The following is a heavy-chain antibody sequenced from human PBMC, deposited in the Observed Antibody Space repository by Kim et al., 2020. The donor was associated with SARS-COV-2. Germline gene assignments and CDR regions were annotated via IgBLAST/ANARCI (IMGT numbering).Heavy chain of an antibody. D-gene: IGHD4-17*01. V-gene: IGHV3-33*01. Sequence: ADSVKGRFTISRDNSKNTLYLQMNSLRAEDTAVYYCARDLYKYKMTTVTNWGQGTLVTVSS. J-gene: IGHJ4*02. CDR3: ARDLYKYKMTTVTN.